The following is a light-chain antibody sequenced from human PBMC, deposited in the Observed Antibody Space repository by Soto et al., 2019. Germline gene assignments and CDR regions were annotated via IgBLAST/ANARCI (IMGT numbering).Light chain of an antibody. CDR1: SNDVGGYNY. V-gene: IGLV2-14*01. J-gene: IGLJ2*01. CDR3: SSYRRASTLYVI. Sequence: QAVVTQPPSVSGAPGQRVTITCTGTSNDVGGYNYVSWYQHYPGKAPKLIISEVSHRPSGVSNRFSGSKSGNTASLTISGLQAEDEADYYCSSYRRASTLYVIFGGGTKVTVL. CDR2: EVS.